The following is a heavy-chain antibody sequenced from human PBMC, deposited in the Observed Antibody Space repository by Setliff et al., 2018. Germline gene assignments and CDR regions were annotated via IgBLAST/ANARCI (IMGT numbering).Heavy chain of an antibody. Sequence: GASVKVSCKASGGTFSSYAISWVRQAPGQGLEWMGGIIPIFGTANYAQKFQGRVTITTDESTSTAYIELSSLRSEDTAVYYCARRLVGRYFDYWGQGTLVTVSS. CDR2: IIPIFGTA. V-gene: IGHV1-69*05. CDR1: GGTFSSYA. CDR3: ARRLVGRYFDY. D-gene: IGHD2-15*01. J-gene: IGHJ4*02.